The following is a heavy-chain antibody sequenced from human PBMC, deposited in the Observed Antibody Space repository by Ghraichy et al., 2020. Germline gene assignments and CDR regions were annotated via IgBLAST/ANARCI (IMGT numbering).Heavy chain of an antibody. V-gene: IGHV3-23*01. J-gene: IGHJ4*02. Sequence: GESLNISCAASGFTFSSYAMSWVRQAPGKGLEWVSAISGSGGSTYYADSVKGRFTISRDNSKNTLYLQMNSLRAEDTAVYYCAKDLRLAVAWLRTFDYWGQGTLVTVSS. CDR2: ISGSGGST. CDR1: GFTFSSYA. CDR3: AKDLRLAVAWLRTFDY. D-gene: IGHD6-19*01.